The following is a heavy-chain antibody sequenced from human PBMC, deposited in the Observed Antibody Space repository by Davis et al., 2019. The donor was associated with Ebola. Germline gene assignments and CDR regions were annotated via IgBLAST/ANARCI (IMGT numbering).Heavy chain of an antibody. CDR1: GYSFTSYW. J-gene: IGHJ6*02. V-gene: IGHV5-51*01. D-gene: IGHD6-6*01. Sequence: KVSCKGSGYSFTSYWIGWVRQMPGKGLEWMGIIYPGDSDTRYSPSFQGQVTISADKSISTAYLQWNSLRAEDTAVYYCARSSIAARPGYYYGMDVWGQGTTVTVSS. CDR2: IYPGDSDT. CDR3: ARSSIAARPGYYYGMDV.